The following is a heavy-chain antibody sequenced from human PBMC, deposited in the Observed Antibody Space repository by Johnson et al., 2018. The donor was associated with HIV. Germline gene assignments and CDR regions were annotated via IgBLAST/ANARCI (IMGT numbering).Heavy chain of an antibody. CDR3: ARGGLKYYYDSSGYPDAFDI. CDR2: ISYDGSNK. J-gene: IGHJ3*02. D-gene: IGHD3-22*01. CDR1: GFTFSSYG. V-gene: IGHV3-30*03. Sequence: QVQLVESGGGVVQPGRSLRLSCAASGFTFSSYGMHWVRQAPGKGLEWVAVISYDGSNKYYADSVKGRFTISRDNSKNTLYLQMNSLRAEDTAVYYRARGGLKYYYDSSGYPDAFDIWGQGTMVTVSS.